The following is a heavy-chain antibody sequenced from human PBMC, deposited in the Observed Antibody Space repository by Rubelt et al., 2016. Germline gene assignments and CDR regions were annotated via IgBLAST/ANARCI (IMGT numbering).Heavy chain of an antibody. CDR1: GGSSSGYY. CDR2: IYYSGST. D-gene: IGHD3-10*01. Sequence: QGQLQQWGAGLLKPSETLSLTCAVYGGSSSGYYWSWIRQPPGKGLEWIGSIYYSGSTYYNPSLKSRVTISVDTSKNQFSLKLSSVTAADTAVYYCAIDMVRGVIVYWGQGTLVTVSS. CDR3: AIDMVRGVIVY. J-gene: IGHJ4*02. V-gene: IGHV4-34*01.